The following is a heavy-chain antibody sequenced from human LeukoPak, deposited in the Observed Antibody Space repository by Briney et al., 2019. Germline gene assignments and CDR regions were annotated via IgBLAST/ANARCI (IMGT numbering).Heavy chain of an antibody. CDR3: ARTWYSSSWYYFDY. D-gene: IGHD6-13*01. CDR1: GYAFTDYY. Sequence: ASVKVSCKASGYAFTDYYMHWVRQAPGQGREWMGWINPNSRGTNYAQKFQGRVTMTRDTSISTAYMELSRLRSDDTAVYYCARTWYSSSWYYFDYWGQGTLVTVSS. V-gene: IGHV1-2*02. J-gene: IGHJ4*02. CDR2: INPNSRGT.